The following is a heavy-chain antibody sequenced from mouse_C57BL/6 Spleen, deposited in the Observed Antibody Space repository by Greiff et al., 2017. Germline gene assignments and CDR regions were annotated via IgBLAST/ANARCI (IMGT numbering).Heavy chain of an antibody. D-gene: IGHD2-10*01. CDR3: ARTYYGNYPYAMDY. V-gene: IGHV1-39*01. Sequence: EVQVVESGPELVKPGASVKISCKASGYSFTDYNMNWVKQSNGKSLEWIGVINPNYGTTSYNQKFKGKATLTVDQSSSTAYMQLNSLTSEDSAVYYCARTYYGNYPYAMDYWGQGTSVTVSS. CDR1: GYSFTDYN. CDR2: INPNYGTT. J-gene: IGHJ4*01.